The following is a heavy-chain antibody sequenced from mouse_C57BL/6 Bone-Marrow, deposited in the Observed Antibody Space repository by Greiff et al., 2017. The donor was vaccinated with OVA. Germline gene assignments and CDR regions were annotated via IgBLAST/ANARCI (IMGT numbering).Heavy chain of an antibody. J-gene: IGHJ2*01. CDR2: IYPGSGST. V-gene: IGHV1-55*01. Sequence: VQLQQPGAELVKPGASVKMSCKASGYTFTSYWITWVKQRPGQGLEWIGDIYPGSGSTNYNEKFKSKATLTVDTSSSTAYMQLSSLTSEDSAVYYCAQFITTVVATDYWGQGTTLTVSS. CDR3: AQFITTVVATDY. D-gene: IGHD1-1*01. CDR1: GYTFTSYW.